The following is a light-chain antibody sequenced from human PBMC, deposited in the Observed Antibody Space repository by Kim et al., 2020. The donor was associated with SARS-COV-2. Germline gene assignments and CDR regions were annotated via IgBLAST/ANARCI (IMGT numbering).Light chain of an antibody. CDR2: GEN. CDR1: SLRNYY. J-gene: IGLJ2*01. Sequence: SSELTQDPAVSVALGQTVRITCQGDSLRNYYGSWYQQKPGQAPVLVLYGENDRPSGIPDRFSGSSSGNTASLTITGAQAEDEADYYCYSRASRNNRLFGG. V-gene: IGLV3-19*01. CDR3: YSRASRNNRL.